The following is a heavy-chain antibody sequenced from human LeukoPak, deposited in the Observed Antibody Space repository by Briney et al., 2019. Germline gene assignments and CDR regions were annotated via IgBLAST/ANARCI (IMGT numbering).Heavy chain of an antibody. Sequence: GGSLRLSCAASGFTFSDNYMTWIRQAPGKGLEWVSYISNGGTTTKYADSVEGRFTISRDNAKNFLYLQMNSLRAEDTAVYFFASEPRLLDYWGQGTLVTVSS. D-gene: IGHD6-25*01. CDR3: ASEPRLLDY. CDR1: GFTFSDNY. J-gene: IGHJ4*02. CDR2: ISNGGTTT. V-gene: IGHV3-11*04.